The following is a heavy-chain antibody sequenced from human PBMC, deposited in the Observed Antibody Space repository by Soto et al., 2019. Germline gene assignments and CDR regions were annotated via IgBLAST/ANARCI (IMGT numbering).Heavy chain of an antibody. D-gene: IGHD2-2*01. Sequence: QVQLVESGGGVVQPGRSLRLSCAASGFTFSSYARHWVRQAPGKGLEWVAVISYDGSNKYYADSVKGRFTISRDNSKNTLYLQMNSLRAEDTAVYYCARDLGKAIVVVPAAMFMRGAFDYWGQGTLVTVSS. CDR3: ARDLGKAIVVVPAAMFMRGAFDY. CDR1: GFTFSSYA. CDR2: ISYDGSNK. J-gene: IGHJ4*02. V-gene: IGHV3-30-3*01.